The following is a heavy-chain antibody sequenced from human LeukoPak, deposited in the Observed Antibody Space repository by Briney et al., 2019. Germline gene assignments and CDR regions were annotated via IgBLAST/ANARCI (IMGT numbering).Heavy chain of an antibody. J-gene: IGHJ4*02. CDR1: GGSISSSSYY. CDR3: ARHRSDYYDSSGHDY. Sequence: SETLSLTCTVSGGSISSSSYYWGWIRQPPGKGLERIGSIYYSGSTCYNPSLKSRVTISVDTSKNQFSLKLSSVTAADTAVYYCARHRSDYYDSSGHDYWGQGTLVTVSS. D-gene: IGHD3-22*01. V-gene: IGHV4-39*01. CDR2: IYYSGST.